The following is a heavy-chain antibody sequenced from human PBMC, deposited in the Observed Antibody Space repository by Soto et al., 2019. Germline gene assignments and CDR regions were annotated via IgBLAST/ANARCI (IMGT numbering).Heavy chain of an antibody. CDR2: INPSGGST. Sequence: ASVKVSCKASGYTFTSYYIHWVRQAPGQGLEWMGIINPSGGSTSYAQKFQGRVTMTRDTSTSTVYMELSSLRSEDTAVYYCARERVTGTTTTYYYYGMDVWGQGTTVTVSS. CDR3: ARERVTGTTTTYYYYGMDV. V-gene: IGHV1-46*01. CDR1: GYTFTSYY. J-gene: IGHJ6*02. D-gene: IGHD1-7*01.